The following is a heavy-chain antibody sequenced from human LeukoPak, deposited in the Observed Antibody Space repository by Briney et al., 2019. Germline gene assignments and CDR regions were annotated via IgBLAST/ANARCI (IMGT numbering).Heavy chain of an antibody. CDR3: TRDSPRPEWLQEYYFDS. CDR1: GYNFTSFG. V-gene: IGHV1-18*01. Sequence: GASVTVSCKTTGYNFTSFGINWVRQAPAQGLAWMGWICAYNGHTNYGQKFQDRIAMTAHRSTTTAYMELRSLRSDDTAMYFCTRDSPRPEWLQEYYFDSWGQGTLVTVSS. CDR2: ICAYNGHT. J-gene: IGHJ4*02. D-gene: IGHD5-12*01.